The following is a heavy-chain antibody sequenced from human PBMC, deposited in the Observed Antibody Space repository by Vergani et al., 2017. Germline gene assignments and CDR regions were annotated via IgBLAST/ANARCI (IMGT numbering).Heavy chain of an antibody. CDR2: VDPEDGET. J-gene: IGHJ6*02. CDR3: ATPQTVTTGGMEV. D-gene: IGHD4-17*01. CDR1: GYTFTDHY. Sequence: VQLVQSGAEVKKPGATMKISCKVSGYTFTDHYMHWVKQAPGKGLELMGLVDPEDGETIYAEKFKGRVTIAADTSTDTAHLELSSLRSEDTAVYYCATPQTVTTGGMEVWGQGTTVIVSS. V-gene: IGHV1-69-2*01.